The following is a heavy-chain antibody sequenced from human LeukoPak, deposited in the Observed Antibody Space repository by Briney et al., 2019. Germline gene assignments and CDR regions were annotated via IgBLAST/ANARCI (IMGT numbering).Heavy chain of an antibody. V-gene: IGHV4-34*01. CDR1: GDSVSTYY. CDR3: ARGGGRYCSSASCHLDY. CDR2: INHSGST. J-gene: IGHJ4*02. Sequence: SETLSLTCTVSGDSVSTYYWSWIRKPPGKGLEWIGEINHSGSTNYNPSLKSRVTISVDTSKNQFSLKLSSVTAADTAVYYCARGGGRYCSSASCHLDYWGQGTLVTVSS. D-gene: IGHD2-2*01.